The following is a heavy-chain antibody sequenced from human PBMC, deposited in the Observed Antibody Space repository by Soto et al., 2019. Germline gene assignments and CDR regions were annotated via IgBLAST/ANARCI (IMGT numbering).Heavy chain of an antibody. Sequence: KQSQTLSLTCAISGDSVSSNSAAWNWIRQSPSRGLEWLGRTYYRSKWYNDYAVSVKSRITINPDTSKNQFSLQLNSVTPEDTAVYYCARVDHFFQGCSSTSCHNNYYYMDVWGKGTTVTVSS. J-gene: IGHJ6*03. CDR1: GDSVSSNSAA. V-gene: IGHV6-1*01. CDR3: ARVDHFFQGCSSTSCHNNYYYMDV. D-gene: IGHD2-2*02. CDR2: TYYRSKWYN.